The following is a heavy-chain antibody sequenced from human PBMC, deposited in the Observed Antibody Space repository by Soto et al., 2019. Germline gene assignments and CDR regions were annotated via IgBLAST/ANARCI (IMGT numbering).Heavy chain of an antibody. CDR2: IDGGGTKT. CDR3: TKEHSNYPDNWFDP. CDR1: GFTFSSYS. V-gene: IGHV3-23*01. J-gene: IGHJ5*02. D-gene: IGHD4-4*01. Sequence: GGSLRLSCAASGFTFSSYSMNWVRQAPGKGLQWVSAIDGGGTKTYYADSVKGRFTISRDNSMNTLYLQMDSLRAEDTAIYYCTKEHSNYPDNWFDPWGQGTRVTVSS.